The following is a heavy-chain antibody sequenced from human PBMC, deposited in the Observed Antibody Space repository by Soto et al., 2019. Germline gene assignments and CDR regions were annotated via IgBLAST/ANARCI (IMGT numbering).Heavy chain of an antibody. CDR3: ARPAGANKRAWFDP. CDR2: INAGNGNT. J-gene: IGHJ5*02. V-gene: IGHV1-3*01. D-gene: IGHD7-27*01. CDR1: GYTFTSYA. Sequence: ASVKVSCKASGYTFTSYAMHCVRQAPGQRLEWVGWINAGNGNTKYSQKFQGRVTITADKSTSTAYMELSSLRSEDTAVHYCARPAGANKRAWFDPWGQGTLVTVSS.